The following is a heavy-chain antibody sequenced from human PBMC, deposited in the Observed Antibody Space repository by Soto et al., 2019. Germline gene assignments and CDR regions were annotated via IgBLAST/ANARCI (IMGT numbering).Heavy chain of an antibody. D-gene: IGHD3-16*01. CDR1: GFTFSRYG. CDR3: ARLGFVGEGDF. J-gene: IGHJ4*02. CDR2: ISGDGVHT. V-gene: IGHV3-74*01. Sequence: GGALGLSCATSGFTFSRYGIRWVRQAPGEGLVWVSRISGDGVHTDYAESVKGRFTVSRDIAKSTGYLQMNNLRAEDTAIYYCARLGFVGEGDFWGQGILVTVSS.